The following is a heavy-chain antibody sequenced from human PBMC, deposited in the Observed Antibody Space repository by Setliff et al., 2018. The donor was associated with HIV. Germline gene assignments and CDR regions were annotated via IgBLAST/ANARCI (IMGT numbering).Heavy chain of an antibody. Sequence: GASVKVSCKASGYTFTTYSMHWVRQAPGHSLEWMGWINVGNGDTKYSQELQGRISITRDTSTNTAYMELSSLRSDDTAVYFCAIGALLAVFDFDHWGQGTQVTVSS. CDR3: AIGALLAVFDFDH. CDR1: GYTFTTYS. V-gene: IGHV1-3*01. J-gene: IGHJ4*02. D-gene: IGHD3-10*01. CDR2: INVGNGDT.